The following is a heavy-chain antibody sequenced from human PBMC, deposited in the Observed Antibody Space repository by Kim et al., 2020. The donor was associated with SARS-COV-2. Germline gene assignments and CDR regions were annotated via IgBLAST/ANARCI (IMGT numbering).Heavy chain of an antibody. CDR2: IYYSGST. V-gene: IGHV4-39*07. CDR3: AREFGRFLEWLFGWFDP. CDR1: GGSISSSSYY. Sequence: SETLSLTCTVSGGSISSSSYYWGWIRQPPGKGLEWIGSIYYSGSTYYNPSLKSRVTISVDTSKNQFSLKLSSVTAADTAVYYCAREFGRFLEWLFGWFDP. D-gene: IGHD3-3*01. J-gene: IGHJ5*02.